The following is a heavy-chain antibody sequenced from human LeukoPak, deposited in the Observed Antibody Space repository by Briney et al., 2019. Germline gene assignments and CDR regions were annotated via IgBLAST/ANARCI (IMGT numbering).Heavy chain of an antibody. CDR2: IYHSGST. Sequence: SETLSLTCAVSGYSISSGYYWGWIRQPPGKGLEWIGSIYHSGSTYYNPSLKSRVTMSVDTSKNQFSLQLSSATAPDTAVYCCARRLRGWDYLGQGTLVTVSS. D-gene: IGHD2-15*01. CDR3: ARRLRGWDY. V-gene: IGHV4-38-2*01. J-gene: IGHJ4*02. CDR1: GYSISSGYY.